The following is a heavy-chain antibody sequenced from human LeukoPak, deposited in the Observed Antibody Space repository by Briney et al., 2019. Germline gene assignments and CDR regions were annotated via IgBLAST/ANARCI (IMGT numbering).Heavy chain of an antibody. J-gene: IGHJ4*02. CDR3: ARQDIVVVPAAPFDPDY. CDR1: GGSFSGYY. D-gene: IGHD2-2*01. Sequence: KPSETLSLTCAVYGGSFSGYYWSWIRQPPGKGLEWIGEINHSGSTNYNPSLKSRVTISVDTSKNQFSLKLSSVTAADTAVYYCARQDIVVVPAAPFDPDYWGQGTLVTVSS. V-gene: IGHV4-34*01. CDR2: INHSGST.